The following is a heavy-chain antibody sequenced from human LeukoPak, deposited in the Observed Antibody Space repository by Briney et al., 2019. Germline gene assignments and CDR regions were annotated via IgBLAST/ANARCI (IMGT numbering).Heavy chain of an antibody. CDR3: AREFITMVRGVYKD. CDR2: IYYCGST. J-gene: IGHJ4*02. Sequence: SETLSLTCTVSGGSISSGDYYWSWIRQPPGKGLEWIGYIYYCGSTYYNPSLKSRVTISVDTSKNQFSLKLSSVTAADTAVYYCAREFITMVRGVYKDWGQGTLVTVSS. V-gene: IGHV4-30-4*01. D-gene: IGHD3-10*01. CDR1: GGSISSGDYY.